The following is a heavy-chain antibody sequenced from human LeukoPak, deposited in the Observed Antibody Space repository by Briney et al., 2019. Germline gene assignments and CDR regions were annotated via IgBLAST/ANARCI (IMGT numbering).Heavy chain of an antibody. CDR2: INPSGGST. D-gene: IGHD3-22*01. CDR3: ARDYYDSSGYLHYYYYGMDV. Sequence: ASVKVSCKASGYTFTSYYMHWVRQAPGQGLEWMGIINPSGGSTSYAQKFQGRVTMTRDTSTSTVYMELSSLRSEDTAVYYCARDYYDSSGYLHYYYYGMDVWGQGTTVTVSS. J-gene: IGHJ6*02. CDR1: GYTFTSYY. V-gene: IGHV1-46*01.